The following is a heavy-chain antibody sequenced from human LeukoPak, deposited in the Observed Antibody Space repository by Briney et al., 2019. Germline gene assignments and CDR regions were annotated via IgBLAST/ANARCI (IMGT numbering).Heavy chain of an antibody. CDR3: ARNQDVVVVVAAATVVEFDY. CDR2: ISSSSSYI. J-gene: IGHJ4*02. D-gene: IGHD2-15*01. Sequence: PGGPLRLSCAASGFTFSSYSMNWVRQAPGQGLEWVSSISSSSSYISYADSVKGRFTISRDNAKNSLYLQMNSLRAEDTAVYYCARNQDVVVVVAAATVVEFDYWGQGTLVTVSS. V-gene: IGHV3-21*01. CDR1: GFTFSSYS.